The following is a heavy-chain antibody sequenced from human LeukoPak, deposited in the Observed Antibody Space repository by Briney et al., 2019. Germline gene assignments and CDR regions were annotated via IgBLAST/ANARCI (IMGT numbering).Heavy chain of an antibody. CDR2: ISYDGSNK. CDR1: GFTFSSYA. Sequence: PGRSLRLSCAASGFTFSSYAMHWVRQAPGKGLEWVAVISYDGSNKYYADSVKGRFTISRDNSKNTLYLQMNSLRAEDTAVYYCARVELGYCSGGSCYHDIYYYHGMDVWGQGTTVTVSS. J-gene: IGHJ6*02. CDR3: ARVELGYCSGGSCYHDIYYYHGMDV. V-gene: IGHV3-30-3*01. D-gene: IGHD2-15*01.